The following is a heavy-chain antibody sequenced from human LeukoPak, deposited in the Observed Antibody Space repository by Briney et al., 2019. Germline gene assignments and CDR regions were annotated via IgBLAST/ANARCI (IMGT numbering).Heavy chain of an antibody. CDR1: GYTFTVYH. CDR3: ARAADFYYDSSAYFAY. D-gene: IGHD3-22*01. J-gene: IGHJ4*02. Sequence: ASVKVSCKTSGYTFTVYHLHWVREAPGQGLEWMGWIKPDTGDTTYAQKFQGRVTLTRDTSISTAYMELTRLRSDDTAVYSCARAADFYYDSSAYFAYWGQGTLVAVSS. V-gene: IGHV1-2*02. CDR2: IKPDTGDT.